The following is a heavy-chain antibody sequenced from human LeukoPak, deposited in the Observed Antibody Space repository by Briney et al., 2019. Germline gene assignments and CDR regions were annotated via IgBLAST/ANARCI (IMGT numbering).Heavy chain of an antibody. J-gene: IGHJ3*02. CDR3: ARGKAAAGTTHDAFDI. CDR2: IYYSGST. D-gene: IGHD6-13*01. CDR1: GGSISSYY. Sequence: SETLSLTCTVSGGSISSYYWGWIRQPPGKGLEWIGSIYYSGSTYYNPSLKSRVTISVDTSKNQFSLKLSSVTAADTAVYYCARGKAAAGTTHDAFDIWGQGTMVTVSS. V-gene: IGHV4-39*07.